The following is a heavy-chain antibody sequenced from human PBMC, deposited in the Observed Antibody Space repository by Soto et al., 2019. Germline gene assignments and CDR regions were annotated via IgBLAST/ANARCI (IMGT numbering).Heavy chain of an antibody. J-gene: IGHJ5*02. V-gene: IGHV1-2*02. CDR3: ERALPEIRMMEGESFDP. CDR1: AYTFTDYY. CDR2: INPNSGGS. D-gene: IGHD3-10*01. Sequence: ASVKVSCKASAYTFTDYYIHWVRQAPGQGLEWMGWINPNSGGSYFAQKFLGRVTMTRDTSITTAYMYLTRLRADDTAVYYCERALPEIRMMEGESFDPWGQRTVVTVSS.